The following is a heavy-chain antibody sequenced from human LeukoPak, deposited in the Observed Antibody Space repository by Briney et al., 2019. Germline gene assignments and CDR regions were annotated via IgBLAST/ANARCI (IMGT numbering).Heavy chain of an antibody. V-gene: IGHV1-2*02. J-gene: IGHJ4*02. CDR1: GYTFTGYY. D-gene: IGHD4-23*01. CDR3: ARVAVNYGGNFLGY. CDR2: INPNSGGT. Sequence: VASVKVSCKASGYTFTGYYMHWVRQAPGQGLEWMGWINPNSGGTNYAQKFQGRVTMTRDTSISTAYMELSRLRSDDTAVYYCARVAVNYGGNFLGYWGQGTLVTVSS.